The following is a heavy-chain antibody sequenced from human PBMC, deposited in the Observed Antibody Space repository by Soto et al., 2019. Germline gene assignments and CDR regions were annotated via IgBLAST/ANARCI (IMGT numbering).Heavy chain of an antibody. J-gene: IGHJ3*02. Sequence: GGSLRLSCAASGFTFSTYAMGWVRQAPGKGLEWVSAISGSGDSTYNADSVKGRFTISRDNPKNTLFLQMYSLRAEDTAVYYCAKDIRYQLLLGAFDIWGQGTLVTVPS. CDR2: ISGSGDST. CDR1: GFTFSTYA. D-gene: IGHD2-2*01. V-gene: IGHV3-23*01. CDR3: AKDIRYQLLLGAFDI.